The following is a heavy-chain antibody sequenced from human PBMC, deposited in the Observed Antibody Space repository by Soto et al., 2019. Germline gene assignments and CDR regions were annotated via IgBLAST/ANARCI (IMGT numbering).Heavy chain of an antibody. J-gene: IGHJ6*02. D-gene: IGHD5-18*01. CDR2: INHSGST. V-gene: IGHV4-34*01. Sequence: QVQLQQWGAGLLKPSETLSLTCAVYGGSFSGYYWSWIRQPPGKGLEWIGEINHSGSTNYNPSLKSRVTLSVDTSKNQFSLKLSSVTAADTAVYYCARACGYSYGYYYYYYGMDVWGQGTTVTVSS. CDR1: GGSFSGYY. CDR3: ARACGYSYGYYYYYYGMDV.